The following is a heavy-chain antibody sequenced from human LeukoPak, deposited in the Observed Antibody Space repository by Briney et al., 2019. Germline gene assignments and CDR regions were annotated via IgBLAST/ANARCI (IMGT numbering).Heavy chain of an antibody. D-gene: IGHD3-10*01. CDR2: IYYSGST. CDR3: AREVRGVISYYFDY. CDR1: GGSISSYY. V-gene: IGHV4-59*12. Sequence: PSETLSLTCTVSGGSISSYYWCWIRQPPGKGLEWIGYIYYSGSTNYNPSLKSRVTISVDTSKNQFSLKLSSVTAADTAVYYCAREVRGVISYYFDYWGQGTLVTVSS. J-gene: IGHJ4*02.